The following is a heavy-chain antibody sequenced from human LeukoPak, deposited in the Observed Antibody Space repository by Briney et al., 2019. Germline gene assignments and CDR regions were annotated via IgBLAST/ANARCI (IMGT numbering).Heavy chain of an antibody. J-gene: IGHJ5*02. CDR3: AKGLFRASKGWFDP. CDR1: GFTFSSYA. D-gene: IGHD3-10*01. V-gene: IGHV3-30-3*01. Sequence: GGSLRLSCAASGFTFSSYAIHWVRQAPGKGLEWVAVISYDGSNKYYADSVKGRFTISRDNSESTLYLQMNSLRAEDTAVYYCAKGLFRASKGWFDPWGQGTLVTVSS. CDR2: ISYDGSNK.